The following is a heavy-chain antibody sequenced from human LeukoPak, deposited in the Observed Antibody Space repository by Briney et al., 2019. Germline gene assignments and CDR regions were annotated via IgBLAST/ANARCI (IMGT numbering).Heavy chain of an antibody. Sequence: PGGSLRLSCAASGFTFSSYSTNRVRQAPGKGLEWVSSITSSSTYIYYADSVKGRFTISRDNAKNSLYLQMNSLRAEDTAVYYCARDSSIQSLDPWGQGTLVTVSS. J-gene: IGHJ5*02. CDR1: GFTFSSYS. CDR3: ARDSSIQSLDP. CDR2: ITSSSTYI. V-gene: IGHV3-21*01. D-gene: IGHD5-18*01.